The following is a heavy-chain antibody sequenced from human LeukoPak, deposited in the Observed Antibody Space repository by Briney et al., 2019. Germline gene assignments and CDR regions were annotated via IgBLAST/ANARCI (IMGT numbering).Heavy chain of an antibody. J-gene: IGHJ4*02. CDR3: AKEDDTAFDY. Sequence: PGGSLRLSCAASGFTFDDYAMHWVRQAPGKGLEWVSGISWNSGSIGYADSVKGRFTISRDNAKNSLYPQMNSLRAEDTALYYCAKEDDTAFDYWGQGTLVTVSS. CDR2: ISWNSGSI. CDR1: GFTFDDYA. D-gene: IGHD5-18*01. V-gene: IGHV3-9*01.